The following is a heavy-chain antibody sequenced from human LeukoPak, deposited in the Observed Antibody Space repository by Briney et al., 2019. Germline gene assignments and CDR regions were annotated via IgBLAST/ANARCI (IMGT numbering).Heavy chain of an antibody. Sequence: PGGSLRLSCAASGFTFSSYAMSWVRQAPGKGLEWVSAISGSGGSTYYADSVKGRFTISRDNSKNTLYLQMNSLRAEDTAVYYCANHPRITIFGVVKKNYGMDVWGQGTTVTVSS. V-gene: IGHV3-23*01. CDR2: ISGSGGST. D-gene: IGHD3-3*01. CDR1: GFTFSSYA. J-gene: IGHJ6*02. CDR3: ANHPRITIFGVVKKNYGMDV.